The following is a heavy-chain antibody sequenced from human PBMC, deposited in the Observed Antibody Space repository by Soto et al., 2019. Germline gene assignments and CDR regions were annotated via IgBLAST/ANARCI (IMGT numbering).Heavy chain of an antibody. D-gene: IGHD2-2*01. V-gene: IGHV4-31*03. CDR2: IYYRGSP. Sequence: QVQLQESGPGLVKPSQTLSLTCTVSGGSISSGGYYWSWIRRHPGKGLAWIGYIYYRGSPYYNPSLNSRVTISVDTSKNQFALKLSSVTAADTAVYYCAREMGVVPATHYWFDPWGQGTLVTFSS. CDR1: GGSISSGGYY. J-gene: IGHJ5*02. CDR3: AREMGVVPATHYWFDP.